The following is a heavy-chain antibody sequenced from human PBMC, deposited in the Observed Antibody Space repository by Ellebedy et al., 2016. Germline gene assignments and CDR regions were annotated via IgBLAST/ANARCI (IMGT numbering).Heavy chain of an antibody. V-gene: IGHV3-7*03. D-gene: IGHD2-15*01. Sequence: GGSLRLXXAASGFTFSSYWMSWVRQAPGKGLEWVANIKQDGSEQYYVDSVKGRFTISRDNAKNSLYLQMDSLRVEDTAVYYCAVRSSGGSCYYWGQGTLVTVSS. CDR3: AVRSSGGSCYY. CDR1: GFTFSSYW. CDR2: IKQDGSEQ. J-gene: IGHJ4*02.